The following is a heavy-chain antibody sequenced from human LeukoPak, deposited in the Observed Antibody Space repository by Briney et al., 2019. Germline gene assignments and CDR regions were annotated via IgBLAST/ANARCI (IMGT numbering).Heavy chain of an antibody. D-gene: IGHD1-26*01. CDR3: ARWTSGGHPFDY. Sequence: PSETLSLTCTIPGSSISSISSYSWTWIRQPPAKILERIGYIFASGTTNYTPSLKSRVTISVDTSKNQFPLELSSVTAADTAVYYCARWTSGGHPFDYWGRGTLITVSS. CDR1: GSSISSISSYS. CDR2: IFASGTT. J-gene: IGHJ4*02. V-gene: IGHV4-4*09.